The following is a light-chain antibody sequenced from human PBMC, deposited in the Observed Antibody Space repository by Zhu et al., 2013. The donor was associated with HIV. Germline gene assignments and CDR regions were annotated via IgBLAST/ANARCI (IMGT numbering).Light chain of an antibody. CDR2: WAS. CDR3: QQYYSSPPT. Sequence: DIVMTQSPESLAVALGERATINCKSSQNLLFSSNNKNYLAWYQVKPGQPPKLLIYWASTRESGVPDRFSGSGSGTDFTLTINSLQAEDVAVYYCQQYYSSPPTFGQGTRLVIK. CDR1: QNLLFSSNNKNY. J-gene: IGKJ5*01. V-gene: IGKV4-1*01.